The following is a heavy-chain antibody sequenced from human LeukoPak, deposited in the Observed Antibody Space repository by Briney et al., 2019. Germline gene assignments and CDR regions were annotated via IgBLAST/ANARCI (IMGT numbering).Heavy chain of an antibody. CDR1: GGSISSSSYY. Sequence: SETLSLTCTVSGGSISSSSYYWGWIRQPPGKGLEWIGSIYYSGSTYYNPSLKSRVTISVDTSKNQFSLKLSSVTAADTAVYYCARSSSSSSHDYWGQGTLVTVSS. V-gene: IGHV4-39*07. CDR2: IYYSGST. CDR3: ARSSSSSSHDY. J-gene: IGHJ4*02. D-gene: IGHD6-6*01.